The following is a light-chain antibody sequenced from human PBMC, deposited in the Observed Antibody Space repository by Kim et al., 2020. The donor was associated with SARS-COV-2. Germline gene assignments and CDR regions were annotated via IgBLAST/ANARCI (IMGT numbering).Light chain of an antibody. V-gene: IGLV3-19*01. CDR1: SLRSYY. J-gene: IGLJ3*02. CDR3: NSRDSSGNHLV. Sequence: SSELTQDPAVSVALVQTVRITCHGDSLRSYYASWYQQTTGQAPVLVIYGKNNRPSGIPDRFSGSSSGNTASLTITGAQAEDEADYYCNSRDSSGNHLVFGGGTQLTV. CDR2: GKN.